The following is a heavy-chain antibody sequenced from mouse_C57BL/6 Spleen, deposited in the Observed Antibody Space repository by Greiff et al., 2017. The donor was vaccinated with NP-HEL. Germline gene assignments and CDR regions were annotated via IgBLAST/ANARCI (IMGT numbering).Heavy chain of an antibody. CDR3: ARGGIYGNWYFDV. J-gene: IGHJ1*03. CDR2: INPSNGGT. CDR1: GSTFTSYW. V-gene: IGHV1-53*01. Sequence: QVQLQQPGTELVKPGASVKLSCKASGSTFTSYWMHWVKQRPGQGLEWIGNINPSNGGTNYNEKFKSKATLTVDKSSSTAYMLLSSLTSEDSAVYYCARGGIYGNWYFDVWGTGTTVTVSS. D-gene: IGHD2-1*01.